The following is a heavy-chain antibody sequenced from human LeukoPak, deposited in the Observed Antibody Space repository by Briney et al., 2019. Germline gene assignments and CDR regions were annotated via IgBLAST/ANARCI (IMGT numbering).Heavy chain of an antibody. Sequence: GASVKVSCKASGYTFTSYGISWVRQAPGQGLEWMGWISAYNGNTNYAQKLQGRVTMTTDTSTSTAYMELRSLRSDDTAVYYCARVEGGGYSSSWYEGYYFDYWGQGTLVTVSS. CDR1: GYTFTSYG. J-gene: IGHJ4*02. D-gene: IGHD6-13*01. CDR3: ARVEGGGYSSSWYEGYYFDY. CDR2: ISAYNGNT. V-gene: IGHV1-18*01.